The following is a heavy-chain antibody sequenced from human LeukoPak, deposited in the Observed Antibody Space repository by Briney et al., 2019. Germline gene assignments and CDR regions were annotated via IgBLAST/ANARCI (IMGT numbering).Heavy chain of an antibody. CDR1: GFTFSSYA. D-gene: IGHD6-13*01. CDR2: ISGSGGST. J-gene: IGHJ5*02. V-gene: IGHV3-23*01. CDR3: AKDRNAAGWGSSWYSDWFDP. Sequence: GGSLRLSCAASGFTFSSYAMSWVRQAPGKGLEWVSAISGSGGSTYYADSVKGRFTISRDNSKNTLYLQMNSLRAEDTAVYYCAKDRNAAGWGSSWYSDWFDPWGQGTLVTVSP.